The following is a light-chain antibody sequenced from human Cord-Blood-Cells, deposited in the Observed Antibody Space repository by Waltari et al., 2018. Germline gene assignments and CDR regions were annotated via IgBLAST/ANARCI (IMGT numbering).Light chain of an antibody. CDR2: EGS. CDR1: SSDVGSYNL. CDR3: CSYAGSVV. V-gene: IGLV2-23*01. Sequence: QSALTQPASVSGSPGQSITISCTGTSSDVGSYNLVSWSQQPPGKAPKLMIYEGSKRPSGVSNRFSGSKSGNTASLTISGLQAEDEADYYCCSYAGSVVFGGGTKLTVL. J-gene: IGLJ2*01.